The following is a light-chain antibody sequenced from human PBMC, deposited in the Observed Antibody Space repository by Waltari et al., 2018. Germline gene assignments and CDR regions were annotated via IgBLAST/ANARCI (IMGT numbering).Light chain of an antibody. Sequence: EIVMTQSPATLSRSPGERATISCRASQSVSSSLAWYQQKPGQAPRLLIYGASSRATGIPDRFSGSGSGTDFTLTISSLEPEDVAVYYCLQRSNWPYSFGQGTKVEIK. J-gene: IGKJ2*03. CDR3: LQRSNWPYS. CDR2: GAS. CDR1: QSVSSS. V-gene: IGKV3-15*01.